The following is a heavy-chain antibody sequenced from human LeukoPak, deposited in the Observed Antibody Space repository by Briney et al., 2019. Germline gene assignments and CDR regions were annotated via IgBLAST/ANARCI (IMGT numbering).Heavy chain of an antibody. D-gene: IGHD2-2*01. CDR1: GYTFTSYS. CDR2: ISDGGETI. Sequence: GGSLRLSCAASGYTFTSYSMNWVRQAPGKGLEWVSYISDGGETIYYADSVKGRFTISRDNAKNSLYLQMNSLRAEDTAVYYCARDCGTTSCYDSPDFDYWGQETLVTVSS. J-gene: IGHJ4*02. V-gene: IGHV3-48*01. CDR3: ARDCGTTSCYDSPDFDY.